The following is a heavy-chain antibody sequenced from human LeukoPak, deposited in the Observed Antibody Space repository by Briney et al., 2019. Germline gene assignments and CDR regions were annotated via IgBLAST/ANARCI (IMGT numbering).Heavy chain of an antibody. CDR2: IVVGSGNT. J-gene: IGHJ6*03. Sequence: GTSVKVSCKASGFTFTSSAMQWVRQARGQRLEWVGWIVVGSGNTNYAQKFQERVTITRDMSTSTAYMELSSLRSGDTAVYYCAATGSYRYYYYMDVWGKGTTVTVSS. V-gene: IGHV1-58*02. CDR1: GFTFTSSA. CDR3: AATGSYRYYYYMDV. D-gene: IGHD1-26*01.